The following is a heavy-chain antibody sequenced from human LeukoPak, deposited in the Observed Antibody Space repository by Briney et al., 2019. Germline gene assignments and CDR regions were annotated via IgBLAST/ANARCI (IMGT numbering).Heavy chain of an antibody. Sequence: PGRSLRLSCAASGFTFSYCGMHWVRQAPGKGLEWVGVIWYDGSNKIYAESVKGRFTISRDNSKNTLYLQMNSLRAEDTAVYYCARDRSWGSQCYFDYWGQGTLVTVSS. D-gene: IGHD7-27*01. CDR3: ARDRSWGSQCYFDY. CDR1: GFTFSYCG. V-gene: IGHV3-33*01. J-gene: IGHJ4*02. CDR2: IWYDGSNK.